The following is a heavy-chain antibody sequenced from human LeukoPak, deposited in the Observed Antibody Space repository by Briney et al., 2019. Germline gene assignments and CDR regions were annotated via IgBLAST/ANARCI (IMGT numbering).Heavy chain of an antibody. Sequence: GGSLSPSWPAPGLTFTSFAMGWVGQPQGRGLGGVSAISGSGGSTYYADSVKGRFTISRDNSKNTLYLQMNSLRAEDTAVYYCAKASSYYDFWSGYFDWGQGTLVTVSS. J-gene: IGHJ4*02. CDR2: ISGSGGST. CDR1: GLTFTSFA. CDR3: AKASSYYDFWSGYFD. V-gene: IGHV3-23*01. D-gene: IGHD3-3*01.